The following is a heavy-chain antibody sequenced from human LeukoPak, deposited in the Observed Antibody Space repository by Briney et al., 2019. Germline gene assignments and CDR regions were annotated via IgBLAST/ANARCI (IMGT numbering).Heavy chain of an antibody. CDR1: GGSFSGYY. CDR3: ARFVGYCSSTSCYYYYYGMDV. CDR2: INHSGST. J-gene: IGHJ6*02. D-gene: IGHD2-2*01. V-gene: IGHV4-34*01. Sequence: SETLSLTCAVYGGSFSGYYWSWIRQPPGKGLEWIGEINHSGSTNYNPSLKSRVTISVDTSKNQFSLKLSSVTAADTGVYYCARFVGYCSSTSCYYYYYGMDVWGQGTTVTVSS.